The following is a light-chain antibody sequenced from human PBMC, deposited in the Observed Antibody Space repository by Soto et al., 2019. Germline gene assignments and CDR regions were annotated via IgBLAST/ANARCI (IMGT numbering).Light chain of an antibody. CDR3: AAWDDSLRV. J-gene: IGLJ2*01. Sequence: QAVVTQPPSASGTPGQRVTISCSGSSSNIGSNYVYWYQQLPGTAPQLLIYRNNQRPSGVPGRFSGSKSVTAASLAISGLRAEDEADYYCAAWDDSLRVFGGGTQLTVL. CDR2: RNN. CDR1: SSNIGSNY. V-gene: IGLV1-47*01.